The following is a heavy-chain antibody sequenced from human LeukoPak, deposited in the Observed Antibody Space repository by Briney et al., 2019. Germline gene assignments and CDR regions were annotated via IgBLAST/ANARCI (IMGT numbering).Heavy chain of an antibody. CDR2: ISYDGTNK. CDR3: AKDGAPLRTYYGSGSYFEY. Sequence: AGGSLRLSCAASGFLFSNYGMHWVRQAPGKGLEWVAVISYDGTNKYYADSVKGRFTISRDNSKNTFYLQMNTLRAEDTAVYYCAKDGAPLRTYYGSGSYFEYWGQGTLVTVPS. D-gene: IGHD3-10*01. J-gene: IGHJ4*02. V-gene: IGHV3-30*18. CDR1: GFLFSNYG.